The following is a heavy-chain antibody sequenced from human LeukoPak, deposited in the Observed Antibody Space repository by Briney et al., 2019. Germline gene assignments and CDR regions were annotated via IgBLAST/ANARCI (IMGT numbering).Heavy chain of an antibody. CDR3: ARRTFTIFDSNWFDP. J-gene: IGHJ5*02. Sequence: ASVKVPCKASGYTFTSYGISWVRQAPGQGLEWMGWISAYNGNTNYAQKFQGRVTITADESTSTAYMELSSLRSEDTAVYYCARRTFTIFDSNWFDPWGQGTLVTVSS. V-gene: IGHV1-18*01. D-gene: IGHD3-3*01. CDR1: GYTFTSYG. CDR2: ISAYNGNT.